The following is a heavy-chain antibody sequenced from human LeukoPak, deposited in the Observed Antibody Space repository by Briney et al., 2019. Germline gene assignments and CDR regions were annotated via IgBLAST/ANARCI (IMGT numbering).Heavy chain of an antibody. CDR2: ISPYNGNT. D-gene: IGHD6-19*01. Sequence: ASVKVSCKASGYDFTSVGITWVRRAPGQGLEWMGWISPYNGNTRYAQRFQCRVAMTTDTSTTTAYMELRGLRFNDTAVYYCARAGPGSGWYFDYWGQGTLVTVSS. CDR1: GYDFTSVG. CDR3: ARAGPGSGWYFDY. V-gene: IGHV1-18*01. J-gene: IGHJ4*02.